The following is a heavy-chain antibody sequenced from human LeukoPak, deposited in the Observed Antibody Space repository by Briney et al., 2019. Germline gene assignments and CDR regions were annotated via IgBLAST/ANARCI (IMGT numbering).Heavy chain of an antibody. CDR3: ARVRFDAFDI. CDR2: IYYSGST. Sequence: SETLSLTCTVSGGSISSSSYYWSWIRQPPGKGLEWIGYIYYSGSTNYNPSLKSRVTISVDTSKNQFSLKLSSVTAADTAVYYCARVRFDAFDIWGQGTMVTVSS. J-gene: IGHJ3*02. V-gene: IGHV4-61*01. CDR1: GGSISSSSYY. D-gene: IGHD3-16*01.